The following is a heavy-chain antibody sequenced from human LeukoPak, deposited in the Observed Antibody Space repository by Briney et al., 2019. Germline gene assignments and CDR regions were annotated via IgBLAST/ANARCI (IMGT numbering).Heavy chain of an antibody. CDR3: ARWRAYYYGSGSYYNVAYWFDP. J-gene: IGHJ5*02. CDR1: GGSISSYY. V-gene: IGHV4-59*01. CDR2: IYYSGST. D-gene: IGHD3-10*01. Sequence: PSETLSLTCTVSGGSISSYYWSWIRQPPGKGLEWIGYIYYSGSTNYNPSLKSRVTISVDTSKDQFSLKLSSVTAADTAVYYCARWRAYYYGSGSYYNVAYWFDPWGQGTLVTVSS.